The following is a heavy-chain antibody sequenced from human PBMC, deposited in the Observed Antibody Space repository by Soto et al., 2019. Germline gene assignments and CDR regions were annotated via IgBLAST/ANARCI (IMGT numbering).Heavy chain of an antibody. CDR1: GYTFTNYG. CDR2: ISAYNGNT. V-gene: IGHV1-18*01. Sequence: QVQLVQSGAEVKKPGASVKVSCKASGYTFTNYGITWVRQAPGQGLEWMGWISAYNGNTDYAQKLQGRVTMTTDPSTSEAYMVLGCLRSDADALYYCARGGAYCVSACCHDYWGQGTLVTVSA. D-gene: IGHD2-21*02. J-gene: IGHJ4*02. CDR3: ARGGAYCVSACCHDY.